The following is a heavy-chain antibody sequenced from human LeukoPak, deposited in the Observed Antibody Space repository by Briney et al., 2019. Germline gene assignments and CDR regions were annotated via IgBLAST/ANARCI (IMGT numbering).Heavy chain of an antibody. CDR3: AHSIRIGKEGGGDKAYYFDS. Sequence: SGPKLVKPTQTLTLTCTFSGFSLITSGVAVGWIRQPPGKALEWLALMCWDDDERYSPSLKNRLTITKDTSRNRVVLTMTNMDPVDTATYYCAHSIRIGKEGGGDKAYYFDSWGQGTLVTVSS. CDR1: GFSLITSGVA. J-gene: IGHJ4*02. V-gene: IGHV2-5*02. D-gene: IGHD2-21*01. CDR2: MCWDDDE.